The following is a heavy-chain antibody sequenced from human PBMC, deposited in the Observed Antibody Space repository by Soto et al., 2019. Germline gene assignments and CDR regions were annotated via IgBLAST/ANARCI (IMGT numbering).Heavy chain of an antibody. J-gene: IGHJ6*02. CDR1: GFTFSSYS. Sequence: GGSLRLSCAASGFTFSSYSMNWVRQAPGKGLEWVSYISSSSSTIYYADSVKGRFTISRDNSKNTLYLQMNSLRAEDTAVYYCARGLYPYYYYGMDVWGQGTTVTVSS. CDR2: ISSSSSTI. CDR3: ARGLYPYYYYGMDV. D-gene: IGHD3-16*02. V-gene: IGHV3-48*01.